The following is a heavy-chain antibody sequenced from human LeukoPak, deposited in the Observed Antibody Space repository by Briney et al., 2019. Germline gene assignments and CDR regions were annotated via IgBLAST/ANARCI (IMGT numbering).Heavy chain of an antibody. J-gene: IGHJ4*02. Sequence: GGSLRLSCAASGFTFSSYAMSWVRQAPGKGMEWVSLFSVSGGSTYYADSVKGRFTISRDNSKNTLYLQMNSLRAEDTAVYYCAKDLRGPAALLGYWGQGTLVTVSS. CDR1: GFTFSSYA. CDR2: FSVSGGST. CDR3: AKDLRGPAALLGY. V-gene: IGHV3-23*01. D-gene: IGHD2-2*01.